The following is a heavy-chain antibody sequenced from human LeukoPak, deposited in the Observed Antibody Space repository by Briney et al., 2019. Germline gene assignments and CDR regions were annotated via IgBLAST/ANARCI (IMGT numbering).Heavy chain of an antibody. Sequence: GGSVTLSCAASGFTFNIYWMSWGRQAPGKGLEWVANIKQYGSEKYYVDSVKGRFTISRDNAKNSLYGQMNSLRAEDTAVYYCARLRGLYSDTNRDQTALDCWGQGTLVTVSS. CDR1: GFTFNIYW. CDR2: IKQYGSEK. J-gene: IGHJ4*02. V-gene: IGHV3-7*01. CDR3: ARLRGLYSDTNRDQTALDC. D-gene: IGHD1-26*01.